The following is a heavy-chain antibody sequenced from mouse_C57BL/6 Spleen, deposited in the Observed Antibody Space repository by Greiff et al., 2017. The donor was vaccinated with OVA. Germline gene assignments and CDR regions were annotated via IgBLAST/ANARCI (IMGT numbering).Heavy chain of an antibody. D-gene: IGHD1-1*01. J-gene: IGHJ3*01. CDR2: IHPNSGST. Sequence: QVQLKQPGAELVKPGASVKLSCKASGYTFTSYWMHWVKQRPGQGLEWIGMIHPNSGSTNYNEKFKSKATLTVDKSSSTAYMQLSSLTSEDSAVYYCARWEDYYGSRLAYWGQGTLVTVSA. CDR3: ARWEDYYGSRLAY. V-gene: IGHV1-64*01. CDR1: GYTFTSYW.